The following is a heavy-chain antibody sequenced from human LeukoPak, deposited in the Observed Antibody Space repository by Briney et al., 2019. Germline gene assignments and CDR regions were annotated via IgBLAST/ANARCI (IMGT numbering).Heavy chain of an antibody. CDR1: GFTFSSHS. J-gene: IGHJ4*02. CDR2: ISPSGDST. D-gene: IGHD2-21*02. Sequence: GGSVRLSCAASGFTFSSHSMSWVRQAPGEGLEWVAAISPSGDSTTYRDSVKGQFTISRDNSRNRLYLQMNTLTVEDTAIYYCARRLLTGGVTDFFDFWGQGALVTVSS. V-gene: IGHV3-23*01. CDR3: ARRLLTGGVTDFFDF.